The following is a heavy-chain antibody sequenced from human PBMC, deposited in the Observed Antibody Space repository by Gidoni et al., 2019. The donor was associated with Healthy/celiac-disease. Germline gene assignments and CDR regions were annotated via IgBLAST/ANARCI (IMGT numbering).Heavy chain of an antibody. CDR1: GFTFSSYG. D-gene: IGHD6-13*01. CDR3: ASSSSSSAAFDY. V-gene: IGHV3-33*01. CDR2: IWYDGSNK. J-gene: IGHJ4*02. Sequence: QVQLVESGGGVVQPGRSLRLSCAASGFTFSSYGMHWVRQAPGKGLEWVAVIWYDGSNKYYADSVKGRFTISRDNSKNTLYLQMNSLRAEDTAVYYCASSSSSSAAFDYWGQGTLVTVSS.